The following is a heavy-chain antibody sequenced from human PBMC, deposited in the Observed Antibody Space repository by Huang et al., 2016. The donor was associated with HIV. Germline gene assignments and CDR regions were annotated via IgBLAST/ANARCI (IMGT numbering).Heavy chain of an antibody. CDR3: AKDGADEEWDIDY. J-gene: IGHJ4*02. V-gene: IGHV3-30*18. Sequence: VQLVESGGGVVQPGRSLRLACAASGFSFSTYGLHWVDQAPGKGLEWVAVISYDGSNKDYAHSVKGRFTISRDTSENKVYLQMNSLRHEDTAVYYCAKDGADEEWDIDYWGQGTLVTVSS. CDR1: GFSFSTYG. D-gene: IGHD1-26*01. CDR2: ISYDGSNK.